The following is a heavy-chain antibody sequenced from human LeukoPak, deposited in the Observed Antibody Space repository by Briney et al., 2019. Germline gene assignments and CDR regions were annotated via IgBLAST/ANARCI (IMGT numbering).Heavy chain of an antibody. D-gene: IGHD3-10*01. V-gene: IGHV3-74*01. CDR3: ARDLGATNWFDP. CDR2: VNSDGSST. J-gene: IGHJ5*02. CDR1: GFTFSSYW. Sequence: GGSLRLSCAASGFTFSSYWMHWVRQAPGKGLVWVSRVNSDGSSTNYADSEKGRFTISRDNAQNTLYLQMNSLRAEDTAMYYCARDLGATNWFDPWGQGTLVTVSS.